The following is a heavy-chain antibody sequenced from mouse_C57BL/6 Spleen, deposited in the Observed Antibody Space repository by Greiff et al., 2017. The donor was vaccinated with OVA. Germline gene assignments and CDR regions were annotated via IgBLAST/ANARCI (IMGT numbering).Heavy chain of an antibody. V-gene: IGHV1-78*01. CDR3: AREGIYYGNFPYYFDY. J-gene: IGHJ2*01. Sequence: QVQLQQSDAELVKPGASVKISCKVSGYTFTDHTIHWMKQRPEQGLEWIGYIYPRDGSTKYNEKFKGKATLTADKSSSTAYMQLNSMTSEDSAVYFCAREGIYYGNFPYYFDYWGQGTTLTVSS. D-gene: IGHD2-1*01. CDR2: IYPRDGST. CDR1: GYTFTDHT.